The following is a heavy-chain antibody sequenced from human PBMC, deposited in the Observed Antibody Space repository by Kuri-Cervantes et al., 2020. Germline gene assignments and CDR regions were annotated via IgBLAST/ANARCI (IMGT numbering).Heavy chain of an antibody. V-gene: IGHV4-39*01. CDR1: GGSISSGDYY. J-gene: IGHJ4*02. CDR3: ASQDYYGSGFDY. CDR2: IYYSGST. D-gene: IGHD3-10*01. Sequence: SETLSLTCTVSGGSISSGDYYWGWIRQPPGKGLEWIGSIYYSGSTYYNPSLKSRVTISVDTSKDQFSLKLSSVTAADTAVYYCASQDYYGSGFDYWGQGTLVTVSS.